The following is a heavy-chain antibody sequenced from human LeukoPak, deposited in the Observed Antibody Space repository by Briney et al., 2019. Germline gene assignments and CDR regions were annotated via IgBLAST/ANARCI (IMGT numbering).Heavy chain of an antibody. J-gene: IGHJ4*02. CDR3: AKDRCGGCPGSFDREFDY. CDR2: INPNSGVT. Sequence: ASVKVSCKASGYTFTAHYLHWVRQAPGQGLEWMGWINPNSGVTNSAQKFRGRVTVTRDTSISTAYMELSWLSSDDTAVYYCAKDRCGGCPGSFDREFDYWGQGTLVTVSS. CDR1: GYTFTAHY. V-gene: IGHV1-2*02. D-gene: IGHD2-21*01.